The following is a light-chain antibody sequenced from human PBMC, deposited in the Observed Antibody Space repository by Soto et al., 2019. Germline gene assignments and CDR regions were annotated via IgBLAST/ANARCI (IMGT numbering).Light chain of an antibody. CDR2: EVS. CDR1: SSDIGVYIY. CDR3: SSYTTTSTLLL. Sequence: QSALTQPASVSGSPGQSITISCTGTSSDIGVYIYVSWYQQHPGKAPKLMIYEVSNRPSGVSNRFSGSKSGNTASLTISGLQTEDEADYYCSSYTTTSTLLLFGTGTKVTVL. V-gene: IGLV2-14*01. J-gene: IGLJ1*01.